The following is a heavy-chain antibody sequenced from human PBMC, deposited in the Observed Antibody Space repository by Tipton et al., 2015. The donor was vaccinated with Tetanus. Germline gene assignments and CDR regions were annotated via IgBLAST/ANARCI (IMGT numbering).Heavy chain of an antibody. CDR1: GGSISDKKYY. CDR3: ARHLYGYWFDP. Sequence: LRLSCTVSGGSISDKKYYWGWIRQAPGKGLEWLASIYFEGSTYYSPSLKSRLAIDVDTSQNLFSLRLTSVTAADTAVYYCARHLYGYWFDPWGQGVLVTVSS. J-gene: IGHJ5*02. CDR2: IYFEGST. D-gene: IGHD4-17*01. V-gene: IGHV4-39*01.